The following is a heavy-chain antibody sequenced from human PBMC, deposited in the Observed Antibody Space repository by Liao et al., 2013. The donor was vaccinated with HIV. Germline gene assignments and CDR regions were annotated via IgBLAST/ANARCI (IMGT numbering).Heavy chain of an antibody. D-gene: IGHD3-22*01. Sequence: QVQLQESGPGLVKPSETLSLTCAVYGGSFSGYYWSWIRQPPGRGLEWIGEINHSGSTNYNPSLKSRVTISVDTSKNQFSLKLSSVTAADTAVYYCAGSGSGYYDTSGFAVTVWGQGTMVTVSS. CDR1: GGSFSGYY. J-gene: IGHJ3*01. CDR2: INHSGST. V-gene: IGHV4-34*01. CDR3: AGSGSGYYDTSGFAVTV.